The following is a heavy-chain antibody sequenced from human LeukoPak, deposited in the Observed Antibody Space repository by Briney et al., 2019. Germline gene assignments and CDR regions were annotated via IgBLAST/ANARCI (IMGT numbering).Heavy chain of an antibody. CDR3: ARDRGGGYYWFDP. CDR1: GGSISSGSYY. CDR2: IYSSGST. Sequence: PSQTLSLTCTVSGGSISSGSYYWSWIRQPVGKGLEWIGRIYSSGSTDYNPSLKSRVTMSVDTSNNQFSLKLTSVTAADTAVYYCARDRGGGYYWFDPWGLGTLVTVSS. V-gene: IGHV4-61*02. J-gene: IGHJ5*02. D-gene: IGHD5-12*01.